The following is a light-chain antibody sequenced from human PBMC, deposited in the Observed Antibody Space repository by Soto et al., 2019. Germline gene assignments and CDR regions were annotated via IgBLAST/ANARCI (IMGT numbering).Light chain of an antibody. V-gene: IGKV3-15*01. CDR2: GAS. Sequence: EVVLSLSLGTLSLSPGERATLSSRASQSVSSNLAWYQQKPGQAPRLLIYGASTRATGIPARFSGSGSGTEFTLTISSLQSEDFAVYYCQQYNNWPQTFGQGSKV. CDR3: QQYNNWPQT. J-gene: IGKJ1*01. CDR1: QSVSSN.